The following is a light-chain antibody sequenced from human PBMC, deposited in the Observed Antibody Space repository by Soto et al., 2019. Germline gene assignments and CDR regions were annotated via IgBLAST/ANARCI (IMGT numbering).Light chain of an antibody. Sequence: QSVLTQPPSASGAPGQRVTISCSGSSSNIGSNTVNWYQQFPGTAPRVLMYSNNQRPSGVPDRFSGSKSGTSVFLAISGLQSDDEADYYCAAGDDSLDGPVFGGGTTLTVL. J-gene: IGLJ3*02. CDR3: AAGDDSLDGPV. CDR1: SSNIGSNT. CDR2: SNN. V-gene: IGLV1-44*01.